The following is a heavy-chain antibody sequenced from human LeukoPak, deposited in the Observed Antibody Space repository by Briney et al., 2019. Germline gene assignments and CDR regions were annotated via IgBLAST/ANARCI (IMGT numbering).Heavy chain of an antibody. CDR2: INHSGST. CDR3: ARSGVAVAGGNWFDP. CDR1: GGSFSGYY. Sequence: PSETLSLTCAVYGGSFSGYYWSWIRQPPGKGLEWIGEINHSGSTNYNPSLTSRVTISVDTSKNQFSLKLSSVTAADTAVYYCARSGVAVAGGNWFDPWGQGTLVTVSS. D-gene: IGHD6-19*01. V-gene: IGHV4-34*01. J-gene: IGHJ5*02.